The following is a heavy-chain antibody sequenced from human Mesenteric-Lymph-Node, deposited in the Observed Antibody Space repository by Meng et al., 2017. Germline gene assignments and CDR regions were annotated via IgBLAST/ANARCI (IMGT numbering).Heavy chain of an antibody. V-gene: IGHV1-18*01. Sequence: ASVKVSCKASGYTFTSYGISWVRQAPGQGLEWMGWISAYNGNTNYAQKLQGRVTMTTDTSTSTAYMELRSLRSDDTAVYYCARVPLPYSGYDYLGYWGQGTLVTVSS. CDR1: GYTFTSYG. J-gene: IGHJ4*02. CDR3: ARVPLPYSGYDYLGY. D-gene: IGHD5-12*01. CDR2: ISAYNGNT.